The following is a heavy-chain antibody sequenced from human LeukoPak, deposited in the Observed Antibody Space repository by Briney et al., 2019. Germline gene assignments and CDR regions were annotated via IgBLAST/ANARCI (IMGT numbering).Heavy chain of an antibody. J-gene: IGHJ4*02. V-gene: IGHV1-2*02. CDR2: INPNSGGT. Sequence: GASVKVSCKASGYTFTGYYMHWVRQAPGQGLEWMGWINPNSGGTDYAQKFQGRVTMTRDTSISTAYMDLRSLISDDTAVYYCARVDEYRSEYYFDNWGPGTLVTVSS. D-gene: IGHD6-6*01. CDR3: ARVDEYRSEYYFDN. CDR1: GYTFTGYY.